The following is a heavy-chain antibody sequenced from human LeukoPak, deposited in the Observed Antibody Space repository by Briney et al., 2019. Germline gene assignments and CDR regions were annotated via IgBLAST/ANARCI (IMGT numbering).Heavy chain of an antibody. CDR1: GFTFSSYS. Sequence: GGSLRLSCAASGFTFSSYSMNWVRQAPGKGLEWVSYISSSSSTIYYADSVKGRFTNSRDNAKNSLYLQMNSLRAEDTAVYYCARARIAARPDFDYWGQGTLVTVSS. J-gene: IGHJ4*02. V-gene: IGHV3-48*01. D-gene: IGHD6-6*01. CDR2: ISSSSSTI. CDR3: ARARIAARPDFDY.